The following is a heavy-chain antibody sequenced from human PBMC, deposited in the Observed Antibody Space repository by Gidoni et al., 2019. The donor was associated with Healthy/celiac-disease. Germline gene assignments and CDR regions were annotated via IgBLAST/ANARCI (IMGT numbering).Heavy chain of an antibody. CDR2: INWNGGST. V-gene: IGHV3-20*01. J-gene: IGHJ4*02. D-gene: IGHD4-17*01. Sequence: EVQPVESAGGVVRPGASLRLSCSASGFTFDDYGMSWVRQAPGKGLRWVSGINWNGGSTGYADSVKGRFTISRDNAKNSLYLQMNSLRAEDTALYHCARRHDYGDYEDYWGQGTLVTVSS. CDR1: GFTFDDYG. CDR3: ARRHDYGDYEDY.